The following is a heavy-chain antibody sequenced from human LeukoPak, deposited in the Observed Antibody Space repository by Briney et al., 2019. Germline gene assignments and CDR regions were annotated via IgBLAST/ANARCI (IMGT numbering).Heavy chain of an antibody. J-gene: IGHJ4*02. CDR3: AASYSSFYYFDY. V-gene: IGHV4-61*01. D-gene: IGHD6-19*01. Sequence: SETLSLTCTVSGGSISSSTYYWCWIRQPPGKGLEWIGYIYYSGSTNYNPSLKSRVTISVDTSKNQFSLKLSSVTAADTAVYYCAASYSSFYYFDYWGQGTLVTVSS. CDR2: IYYSGST. CDR1: GGSISSSTYY.